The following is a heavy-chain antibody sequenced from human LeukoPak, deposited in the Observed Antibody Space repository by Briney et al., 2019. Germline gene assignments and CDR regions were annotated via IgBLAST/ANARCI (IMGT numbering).Heavy chain of an antibody. CDR3: AKMGGYTYGYDWYFDL. D-gene: IGHD5-18*01. V-gene: IGHV3-23*01. CDR2: ISGSGGST. CDR1: GFTVSSNY. J-gene: IGHJ2*01. Sequence: PGGSLRLSCAASGFTVSSNYMSWVRQAPGKGLEWVSGISGSGGSTYYADSVKGRFTISRDNSKNTLYLQMNSLRAEDTAVYYCAKMGGYTYGYDWYFDLWGRGTLVTVSS.